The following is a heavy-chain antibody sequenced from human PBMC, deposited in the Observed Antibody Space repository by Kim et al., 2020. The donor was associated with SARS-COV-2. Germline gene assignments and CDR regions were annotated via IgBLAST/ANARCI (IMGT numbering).Heavy chain of an antibody. V-gene: IGHV1-69*13. D-gene: IGHD4-17*01. CDR2: IIPIFGTA. J-gene: IGHJ4*02. Sequence: SVKVSCKASGGTFSSYAISWVRQAPGQGLEWMGGIIPIFGTANYAQKFQGRVTITADESTSTAYMELSSLRSEDTAVYYCASNGNSGGADVYYFDYWGQGTLVTVSS. CDR3: ASNGNSGGADVYYFDY. CDR1: GGTFSSYA.